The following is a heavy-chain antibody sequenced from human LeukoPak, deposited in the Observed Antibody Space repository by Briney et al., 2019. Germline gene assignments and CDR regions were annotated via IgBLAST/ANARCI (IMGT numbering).Heavy chain of an antibody. CDR2: ISAYSGST. Sequence: GASVKVSCKASGYSFTSYGISWVRQAPGQGLEWMGWISAYSGSTNYAQKLQGRVTMTTDTAKSTAYMELRSLRSDDTAVYYCARAEHDSSGYYSPYGAAFDIWGQGTMVTVSS. CDR3: ARAEHDSSGYYSPYGAAFDI. V-gene: IGHV1-18*01. J-gene: IGHJ3*02. D-gene: IGHD3-22*01. CDR1: GYSFTSYG.